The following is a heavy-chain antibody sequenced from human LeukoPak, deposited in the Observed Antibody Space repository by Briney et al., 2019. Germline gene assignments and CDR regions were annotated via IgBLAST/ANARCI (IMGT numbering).Heavy chain of an antibody. Sequence: SETLSLTCTVSGGSISSYYWSWIRQPPGKGLEWIGYIYYSGSTNYNPSLKSRVTISVDTSKNQFPLKLSSVTAADTAVYYCARQDGGSCYYDYWGQGTLVTVSS. D-gene: IGHD2-15*01. CDR2: IYYSGST. CDR1: GGSISSYY. V-gene: IGHV4-59*08. J-gene: IGHJ4*02. CDR3: ARQDGGSCYYDY.